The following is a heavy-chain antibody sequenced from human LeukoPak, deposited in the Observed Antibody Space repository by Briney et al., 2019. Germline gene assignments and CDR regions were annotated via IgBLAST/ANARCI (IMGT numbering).Heavy chain of an antibody. Sequence: PSETLSLTCTVSGGSISSYYWSWIRQPPGKGLEWIGEINHSGSTNYNPSLKSRVTISVDTSKNQFSLKLSSVTAADTAVYYCARADGDYVWDYWGQGTLVTVSS. CDR2: INHSGST. J-gene: IGHJ4*02. CDR1: GGSISSYY. D-gene: IGHD4-17*01. V-gene: IGHV4-34*01. CDR3: ARADGDYVWDY.